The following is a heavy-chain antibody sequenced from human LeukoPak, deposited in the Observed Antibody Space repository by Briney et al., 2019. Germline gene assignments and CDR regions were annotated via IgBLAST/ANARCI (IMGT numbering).Heavy chain of an antibody. CDR3: ARDPSERSPFWSGYKNWFDP. Sequence: GASVKVSSKASGYTFTSYGISWVRQAPGQGLEWMGWISAYNGNTNYAQKLQGRVTMTTDTSTSTAYMELRSLRSDDTAVYYCARDPSERSPFWSGYKNWFDPWGQGTLVTVSS. CDR2: ISAYNGNT. CDR1: GYTFTSYG. V-gene: IGHV1-18*01. J-gene: IGHJ5*02. D-gene: IGHD3-3*01.